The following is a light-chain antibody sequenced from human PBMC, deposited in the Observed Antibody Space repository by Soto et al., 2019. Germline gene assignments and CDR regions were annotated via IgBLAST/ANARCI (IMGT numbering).Light chain of an antibody. CDR1: QSVTSNF. CDR2: GAS. J-gene: IGKJ3*01. CDR3: HQYGSSPLT. Sequence: EIVLTQSPGTLSLSPGERATLTCRASQSVTSNFLAWYQQKPGQAPRLLMYGASSRATGIPDRFSGSGSGTEFTLTIIRLEPEDFALYYCHQYGSSPLTFGPGTKVDIK. V-gene: IGKV3-20*01.